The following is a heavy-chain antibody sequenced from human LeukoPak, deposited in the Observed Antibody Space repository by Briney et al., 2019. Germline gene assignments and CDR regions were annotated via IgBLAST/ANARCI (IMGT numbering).Heavy chain of an antibody. CDR1: GGSISSGGYY. CDR2: IFYSGGT. CDR3: AGAEAPATPPPYGMDV. D-gene: IGHD4/OR15-4a*01. V-gene: IGHV4-31*03. Sequence: SETLSLTCTVSGGSISSGGYYWSWLRQHPGKGLEWIGYIFYSGGTFYNPSLKSRVTISIDTSKDQFSLKLSSVTAADTAVYYCAGAEAPATPPPYGMDVWGQGTTVTVSS. J-gene: IGHJ6*02.